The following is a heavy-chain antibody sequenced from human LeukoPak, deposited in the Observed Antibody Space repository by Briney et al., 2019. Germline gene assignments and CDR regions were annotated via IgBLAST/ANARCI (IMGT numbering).Heavy chain of an antibody. V-gene: IGHV4-39*01. CDR3: ARPDSGTYVARAFDI. D-gene: IGHD1-26*01. CDR2: IYYSGST. Sequence: SETLSLTCTVSGGSISSSNYYWGWFRQPPGKGLEWIGSIYYSGSTYYTPSLKSRATISVDTSKNQFSLKLSSVTAADTAIYYCARPDSGTYVARAFDIWGQGTLVSVSS. CDR1: GGSISSSNYY. J-gene: IGHJ3*02.